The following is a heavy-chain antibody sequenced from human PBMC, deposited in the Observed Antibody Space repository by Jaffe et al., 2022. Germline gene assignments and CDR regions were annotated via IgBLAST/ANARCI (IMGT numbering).Heavy chain of an antibody. D-gene: IGHD3-3*01. CDR2: ISGSGGST. J-gene: IGHJ4*02. V-gene: IGHV3-23*01. CDR3: AKDVLRFLEWNPYPARNYFDY. CDR1: GFTFSSYA. Sequence: EVQLLESGGGLVQPGGSLRLSCAASGFTFSSYAMSWVRQAPGKGLEWVSAISGSGGSTYYADSVKGRFTISRDNSKNTLYLQMNSLRAEDTAVYYCAKDVLRFLEWNPYPARNYFDYWGQGTLVTVSS.